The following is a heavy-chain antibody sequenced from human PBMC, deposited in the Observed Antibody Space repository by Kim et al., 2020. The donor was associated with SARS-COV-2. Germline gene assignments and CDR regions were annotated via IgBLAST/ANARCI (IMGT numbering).Heavy chain of an antibody. CDR3: AKAAPYFDY. D-gene: IGHD6-25*01. J-gene: IGHJ4*02. CDR2: GST. V-gene: IGHV3-23*01. Sequence: GSTYYAGSVKGRFTISRDNSKNTLYLQMNSLRAEDTAVYYCAKAAPYFDYWGQGTLVTVSS.